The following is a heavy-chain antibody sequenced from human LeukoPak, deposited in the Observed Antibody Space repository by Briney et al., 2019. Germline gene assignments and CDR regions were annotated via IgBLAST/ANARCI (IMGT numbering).Heavy chain of an antibody. CDR3: TGSSRPYYYMDV. CDR2: IRNKAYGGTT. J-gene: IGHJ6*03. CDR1: GFTFGDSA. V-gene: IGHV3-49*04. Sequence: GGSLRLSCTSSGFTFGDSAMSWVRQAPGKGLEWAGFIRNKAYGGTTEYAASVKGRFTISRDDSKSIAYLQMNSLKTEDTAVYYCTGSSRPYYYMDVWGKGTTVTVSS. D-gene: IGHD6-6*01.